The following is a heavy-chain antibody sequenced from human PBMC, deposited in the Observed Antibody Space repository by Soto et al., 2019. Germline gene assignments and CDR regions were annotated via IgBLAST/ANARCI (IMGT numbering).Heavy chain of an antibody. V-gene: IGHV3-30-3*01. J-gene: IGHJ6*02. Sequence: QVQLVESGGGVVQPGRSLRLSCAASGFTFSSYAMHWVRQAPGKGLEWVAVISYDGSNKYYADSVKGRFTISRDNSKNXXYLQMNSLRAEDTAVYYCARALVLGRNYYYYGMDVWGQGTTVTVSS. CDR3: ARALVLGRNYYYYGMDV. CDR1: GFTFSSYA. CDR2: ISYDGSNK.